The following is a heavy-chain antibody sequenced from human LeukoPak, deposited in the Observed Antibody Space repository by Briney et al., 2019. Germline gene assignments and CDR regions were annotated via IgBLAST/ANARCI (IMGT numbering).Heavy chain of an antibody. CDR2: IFYSGSS. D-gene: IGHD6-19*01. Sequence: SETLSLTCSVSGGSISNNYWSWIRQPPGKGLEWMGYIFYSGSSDPNPSLKSRVTISVDTSKNQFSLKLTSVTAADTAVYYCARRYSNGWYFDYWGQGTLVTVSS. CDR3: ARRYSNGWYFDY. CDR1: GGSISNNY. J-gene: IGHJ4*02. V-gene: IGHV4-59*08.